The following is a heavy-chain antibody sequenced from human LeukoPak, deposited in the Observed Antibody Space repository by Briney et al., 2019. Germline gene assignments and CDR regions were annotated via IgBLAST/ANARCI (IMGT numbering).Heavy chain of an antibody. CDR2: ISGSGGST. Sequence: PGGSLRLSCAASGFTFSSYAMSWVRQAPGKGLEWVSAISGSGGSTYYADSVKGRFTISRDNSKNTLYLQMNNLRVEDTAVYYCAKAVGDAPFHFWGQGTLVTVSS. V-gene: IGHV3-23*01. CDR3: AKAVGDAPFHF. J-gene: IGHJ4*02. CDR1: GFTFSSYA. D-gene: IGHD2-2*01.